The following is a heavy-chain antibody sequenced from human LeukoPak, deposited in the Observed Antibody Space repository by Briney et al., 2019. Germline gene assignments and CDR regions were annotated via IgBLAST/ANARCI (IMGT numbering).Heavy chain of an antibody. Sequence: SETLSLTCGVSGGPVINTNWWTWVRQPPGKGLEWIGEVHLDGRTNYNPSLESRLTMSVDVSENQVSLKLTSVTAADTAVYYCAREGGFYRPLDYSGQGTLVTVSS. D-gene: IGHD3-3*01. CDR1: GGPVINTNW. CDR3: AREGGFYRPLDY. J-gene: IGHJ4*02. CDR2: VHLDGRT. V-gene: IGHV4-4*02.